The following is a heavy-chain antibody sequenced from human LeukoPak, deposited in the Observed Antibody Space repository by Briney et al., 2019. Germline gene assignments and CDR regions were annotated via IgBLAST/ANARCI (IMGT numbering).Heavy chain of an antibody. Sequence: ASVKVSCKASGYTFTSYDINWVRQATGQGLEWMGWMNPNSGNTGYAQKFQGRVTMTRNTSISTAYMELSSLRSEDTAVYYCARACYYYDSSGYYLYYYYYYMDVWGKGTTVTVSS. D-gene: IGHD3-22*01. CDR3: ARACYYYDSSGYYLYYYYYYMDV. CDR1: GYTFTSYD. V-gene: IGHV1-8*01. J-gene: IGHJ6*03. CDR2: MNPNSGNT.